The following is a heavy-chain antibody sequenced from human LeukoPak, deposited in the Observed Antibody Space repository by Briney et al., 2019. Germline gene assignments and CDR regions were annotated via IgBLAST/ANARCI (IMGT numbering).Heavy chain of an antibody. V-gene: IGHV3-23*01. Sequence: GGSLRLSCAASGFTFSSYGMSWVRQAPGKGLEWVSAISGSGGSTYYADSVKGRFTISRDNSKNTLYLQMNSLRAEDTAVYYCAKDHDYGDYSYYYYYMDVWGKGTTVTISS. CDR1: GFTFSSYG. D-gene: IGHD4-17*01. J-gene: IGHJ6*03. CDR3: AKDHDYGDYSYYYYYMDV. CDR2: ISGSGGST.